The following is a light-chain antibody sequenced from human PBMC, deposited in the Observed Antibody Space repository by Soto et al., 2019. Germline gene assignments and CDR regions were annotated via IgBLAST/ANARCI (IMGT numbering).Light chain of an antibody. J-gene: IGKJ1*01. V-gene: IGKV4-1*01. CDR2: WAS. CDR3: QQHVSTSWT. Sequence: DIVMTQSPDSLAVSLGERATINCKSSQSVLYSSNNKNYLAWYQQKPGQPPKLLIYWASTRESGVPDRVSGSGSGTDFTLTIGCLKAEDVGVYYFQQHVSTSWTVGQGDKVEIK. CDR1: QSVLYSSNNKNY.